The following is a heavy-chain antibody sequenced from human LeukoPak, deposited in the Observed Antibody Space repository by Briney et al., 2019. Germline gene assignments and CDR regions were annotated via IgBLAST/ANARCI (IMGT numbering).Heavy chain of an antibody. Sequence: GASVKVSCKASGYTFTSYGISWVRQAPGQGLEWMGWISAYNGNTNYAQKPQGRVTMTTDTSTSTACMELRSLRSDDTAVYYCARRVRRDGYSLDYWGQGTLVTVSS. CDR1: GYTFTSYG. CDR2: ISAYNGNT. D-gene: IGHD5-24*01. CDR3: ARRVRRDGYSLDY. J-gene: IGHJ4*02. V-gene: IGHV1-18*01.